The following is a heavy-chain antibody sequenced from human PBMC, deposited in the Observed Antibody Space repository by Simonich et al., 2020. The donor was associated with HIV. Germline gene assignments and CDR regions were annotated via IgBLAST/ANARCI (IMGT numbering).Heavy chain of an antibody. CDR2: INDSRST. D-gene: IGHD1-1*01. V-gene: IGHV4-34*01. J-gene: IGHJ6*03. CDR1: GGSFSGYH. Sequence: QVQLQQWGAGLLKPSETLSLTCAVYGGSFSGYHWSWIRQPPGKGLAWIVEINDSRSTNDNPPPKSQVTISVDTSKNQFSLKLTSVTAADTALYYCARESPVRDGYNYYYFHYYMDVWGKGTTVTVSS. CDR3: ARESPVRDGYNYYYFHYYMDV.